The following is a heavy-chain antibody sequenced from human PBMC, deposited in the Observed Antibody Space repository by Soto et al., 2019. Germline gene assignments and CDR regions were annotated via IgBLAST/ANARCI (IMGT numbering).Heavy chain of an antibody. CDR1: GCTFSNSN. J-gene: IGHJ4*02. CDR2: ITSGSSFK. CDR3: ARDPPLSTIVVVGVDDF. V-gene: IGHV3-21*06. D-gene: IGHD3-22*01. Sequence: GGSLRLSCASSGCTFSNSNMNWVRQAPGKGLEWVSSITSGSSFKNYADSVKGRFTISRDNDKNSLYLQMNSLRAEDTAVYYCARDPPLSTIVVVGVDDFWGQGTLVTVSS.